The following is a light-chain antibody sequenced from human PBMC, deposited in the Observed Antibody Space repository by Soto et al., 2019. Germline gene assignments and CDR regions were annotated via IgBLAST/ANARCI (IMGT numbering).Light chain of an antibody. CDR1: QGINNY. J-gene: IGKJ1*01. CDR2: AAS. CDR3: QHRYSTPPT. V-gene: IGKV1-39*01. Sequence: DIQMMQSPSSLSASVGDRVTITCRASQGINNYLNWYQQKPGKAPNLLIYAASSLQSGVPSRFSGSGSGTDFTLTISSLQPEDFATYYCQHRYSTPPTFGQGTRVEIK.